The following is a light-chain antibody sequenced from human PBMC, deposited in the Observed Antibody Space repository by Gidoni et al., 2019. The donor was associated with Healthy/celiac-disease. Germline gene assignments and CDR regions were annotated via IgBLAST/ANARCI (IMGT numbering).Light chain of an antibody. Sequence: DIQMTQSPSSLSASVGDRVTITCRASQSISSYLNWYQQKPGKAPKLLIYAASSLQSGVPSRFSGSGSGTDFTLTNSSLQPEDFATYYCQQSYSTPRGYTFGQGTKLEIK. V-gene: IGKV1-39*01. CDR3: QQSYSTPRGYT. CDR1: QSISSY. CDR2: AAS. J-gene: IGKJ2*01.